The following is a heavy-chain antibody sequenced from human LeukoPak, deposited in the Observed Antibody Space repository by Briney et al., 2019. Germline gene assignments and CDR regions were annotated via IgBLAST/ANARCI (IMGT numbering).Heavy chain of an antibody. CDR3: ARGPFRDFWSGLGY. D-gene: IGHD3-3*01. J-gene: IGHJ4*02. CDR2: IYSGGST. Sequence: GGSLRLSCAASGFTVSSNYMSWVRRAPGKGLEWVSVIYSGGSTYYADSVKGRFTISRDNSKNTLYLQMNSLRAEDTAVYYCARGPFRDFWSGLGYWGQGTLVTVSS. CDR1: GFTVSSNY. V-gene: IGHV3-66*02.